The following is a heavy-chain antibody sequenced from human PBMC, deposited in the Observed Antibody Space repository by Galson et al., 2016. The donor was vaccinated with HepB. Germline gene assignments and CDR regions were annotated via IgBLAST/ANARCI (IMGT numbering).Heavy chain of an antibody. CDR3: AAALAGTTYFDH. CDR2: IYPRDSDT. Sequence: QSGAEVKKPGESLEISCKGSGYSFTSYWIGWVRQMPGKGLEWMGFIYPRDSDTRNSPSLQGQVTISVDNSITTAYLQWRSLRAADTAMYYYAAALAGTTYFDHWGRGTLLTVSS. V-gene: IGHV5-51*01. D-gene: IGHD6-19*01. J-gene: IGHJ4*02. CDR1: GYSFTSYW.